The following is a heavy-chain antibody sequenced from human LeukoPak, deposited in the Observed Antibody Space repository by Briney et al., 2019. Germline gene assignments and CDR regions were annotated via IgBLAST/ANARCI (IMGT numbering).Heavy chain of an antibody. CDR3: ASRSEYYYDSSGYLDAFDI. J-gene: IGHJ3*02. CDR1: GYTFSSYW. Sequence: GESLKISCKGSGYTFSSYWISWVRQMPGKGLEWMGIIYPGDSDTRYSPSFQGQVTISADKSISTAYLQWSSLKASDTAMYYCASRSEYYYDSSGYLDAFDIWGQGTMVTVSS. V-gene: IGHV5-51*01. D-gene: IGHD3-22*01. CDR2: IYPGDSDT.